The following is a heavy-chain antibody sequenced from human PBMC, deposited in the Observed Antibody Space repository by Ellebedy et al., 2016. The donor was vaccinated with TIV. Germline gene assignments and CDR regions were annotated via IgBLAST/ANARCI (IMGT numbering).Heavy chain of an antibody. J-gene: IGHJ4*02. CDR2: FDPEDGET. CDR1: GYTFTSYY. Sequence: ASVKVSCKASGYTFTSYYMHWVRQAPGKGLEWMGGFDPEDGETIYAQKFQGRVTITRDTSASTAYMELSSLRSEDTAVYYCARVAGRWGSSGWYDYWGQGTLVTVSS. V-gene: IGHV1-46*01. D-gene: IGHD6-19*01. CDR3: ARVAGRWGSSGWYDY.